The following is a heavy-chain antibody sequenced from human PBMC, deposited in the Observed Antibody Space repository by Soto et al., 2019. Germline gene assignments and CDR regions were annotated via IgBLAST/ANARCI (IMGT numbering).Heavy chain of an antibody. D-gene: IGHD5-12*01. CDR1: GGSISSGGYS. V-gene: IGHV4-30-2*01. J-gene: IGHJ4*02. Sequence: QLQLQESGSGLVKPSQTLSLTCAVSGGSISSGGYSWSWIRQPPGKGLEWIGYIYHSGSTYYNPSLKTRATISVDRSKNQFPLKLSSVTAADTAVYYCAAGGGLPRYYWGQGPLVTVSS. CDR3: AAGGGLPRYY. CDR2: IYHSGST.